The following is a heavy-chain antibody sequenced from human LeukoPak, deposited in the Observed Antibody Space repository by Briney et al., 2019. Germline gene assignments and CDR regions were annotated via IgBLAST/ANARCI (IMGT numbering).Heavy chain of an antibody. J-gene: IGHJ5*02. CDR1: GFXFSSYA. V-gene: IGHV3-64*01. CDR2: ISSNGGTT. Sequence: GGSLRLSCAASGFXFSSYAIHWVRQAPGKGLEYISAISSNGGTTYYANSVKGRFSISRDNSKNTLYLQMGSLGAEDMAVYYCARDSVRGSTSLLNWFDPWGQGTLVTVSS. D-gene: IGHD2-2*01. CDR3: ARDSVRGSTSLLNWFDP.